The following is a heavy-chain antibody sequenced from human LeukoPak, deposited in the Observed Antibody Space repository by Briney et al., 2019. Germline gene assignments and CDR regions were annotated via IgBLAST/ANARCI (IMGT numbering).Heavy chain of an antibody. Sequence: SETLSLTCTVSGYSISSGYYWGWIRQPPGKGLEWIGSIYHSGSTYCNPSLKSRVTISVDTSKNQFSLKLSSVTAADTAVYYCARVGYSGYDDRGSFDYWGQGTLVTVSS. D-gene: IGHD5-12*01. V-gene: IGHV4-38-2*02. CDR3: ARVGYSGYDDRGSFDY. J-gene: IGHJ4*02. CDR1: GYSISSGYY. CDR2: IYHSGST.